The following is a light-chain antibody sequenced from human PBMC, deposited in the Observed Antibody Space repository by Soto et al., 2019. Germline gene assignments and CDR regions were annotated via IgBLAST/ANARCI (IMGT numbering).Light chain of an antibody. V-gene: IGKV3D-20*01. Sequence: EIVLTQSPATLSLSPGERATLSCGASQSVSSNSLAWYQQKPGLAPRLLIYDASSRATGIPDRFSGSGSGTDFTLTISRLEPEDFALYYCQQYGSSPRTFGQGTKVDIK. CDR3: QQYGSSPRT. J-gene: IGKJ1*01. CDR2: DAS. CDR1: QSVSSNS.